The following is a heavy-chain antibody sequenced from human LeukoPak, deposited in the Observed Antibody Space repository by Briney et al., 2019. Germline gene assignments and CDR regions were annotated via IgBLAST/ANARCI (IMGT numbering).Heavy chain of an antibody. CDR1: GFTFSSNG. Sequence: GGSLRLSCAASGFTFSSNGMNWVRQAPGKGLEWVSYISATGGTIYYADSVKGRFTISRDNAKNSLYLQMNSLRVEDTALYYCARDRMSTATYFDYWGQGTLVTVSS. CDR3: ARDRMSTATYFDY. J-gene: IGHJ4*02. CDR2: ISATGGTI. V-gene: IGHV3-48*04.